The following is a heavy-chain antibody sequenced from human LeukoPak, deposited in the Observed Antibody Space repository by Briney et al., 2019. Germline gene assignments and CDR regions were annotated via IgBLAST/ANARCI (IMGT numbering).Heavy chain of an antibody. CDR3: TTDLNSSGWYVGY. CDR2: IKSKTDGGTT. V-gene: IGHV3-15*01. Sequence: GGSLRLSCAASRFTLSNYWMSWVRQAPGKGLEWVGRIKSKTDGGTTDYAAPVKGRFTISRDDSKNTLYLQMNSLKTEDTAVYYCTTDLNSSGWYVGYWGQGTLVTVSS. CDR1: RFTLSNYW. D-gene: IGHD6-19*01. J-gene: IGHJ4*02.